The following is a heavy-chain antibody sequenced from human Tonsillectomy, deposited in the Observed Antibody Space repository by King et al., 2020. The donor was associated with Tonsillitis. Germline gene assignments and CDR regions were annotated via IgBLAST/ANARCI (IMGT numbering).Heavy chain of an antibody. D-gene: IGHD3-3*01. J-gene: IGHJ4*02. CDR1: GFTFSSYG. V-gene: IGHV3-30*18. Sequence: QLVQSGGGVVQPGRSLRLSCAASGFTFSSYGMHWVRQAPGKGLEWVAVISCDGTNKYYADSVKGRFTISRDNSKNTLYLQMNNLRPEDTAVYYCAKGLHSRGVYYTPEYWGQGTLGTVSS. CDR2: ISCDGTNK. CDR3: AKGLHSRGVYYTPEY.